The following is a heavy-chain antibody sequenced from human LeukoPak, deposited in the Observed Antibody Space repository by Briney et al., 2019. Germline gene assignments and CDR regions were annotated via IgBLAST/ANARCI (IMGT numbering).Heavy chain of an antibody. Sequence: PGGPLRLSCSASGFTLSSYAMLWPRHAPGEGLEYVCSISSNGGRTYYADSVKGRFPLSRDISKNSVYLKISSLRGEDRSVYYCVKCYRYYCTSTSCYRPYDYGGQGTLVTVSS. D-gene: IGHD2-2*01. CDR3: VKCYRYYCTSTSCYRPYDY. J-gene: IGHJ4*02. CDR1: GFTLSSYA. V-gene: IGHV3-64D*06. CDR2: ISSNGGRT.